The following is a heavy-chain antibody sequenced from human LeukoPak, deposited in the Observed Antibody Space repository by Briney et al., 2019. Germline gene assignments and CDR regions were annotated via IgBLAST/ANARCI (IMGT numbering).Heavy chain of an antibody. CDR1: GFTFSIYT. D-gene: IGHD3-3*01. V-gene: IGHV3-21*04. CDR3: ARASADYWYYDFWSGYRNFDY. J-gene: IGHJ4*02. CDR2: MSSSSSSI. Sequence: PGGSLRLSCAASGFTFSIYTMNWVRQAPGKGLGWVSCMSSSSSSIYYADLVRGRFTISRDNAKNSLYLQMNSLRAEDTAVYYCARASADYWYYDFWSGYRNFDYWGQGTLVTVSS.